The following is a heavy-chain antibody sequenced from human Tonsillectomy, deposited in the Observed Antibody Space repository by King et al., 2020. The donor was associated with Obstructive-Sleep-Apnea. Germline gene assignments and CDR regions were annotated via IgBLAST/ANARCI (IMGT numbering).Heavy chain of an antibody. D-gene: IGHD3-22*01. CDR1: GFTFSYYA. CDR3: AREGQSGIGYYSYYFDS. V-gene: IGHV3-30-3*01. CDR2: ISYDGSNE. J-gene: IGHJ4*02. Sequence: QLVQSGGGVVQPGRSLRLSCAASGFTFSYYAMHWVRQAPGKGLEWVAIISYDGSNEYYADSVKGRFTISRDNSKNTLYLQMNSLRAEDTAVYYCAREGQSGIGYYSYYFDSWGQGTLVTVSS.